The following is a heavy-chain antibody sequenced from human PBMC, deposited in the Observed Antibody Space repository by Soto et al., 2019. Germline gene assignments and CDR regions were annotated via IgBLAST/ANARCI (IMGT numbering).Heavy chain of an antibody. Sequence: QVQLVQSGAEVKKPGASVKVSCKASGYTFTTYYIHWVRQAPGQGLEWMGIINPSGGTTTFAQKLQGGVTMTSDTSKSPVYKEVSSLRAEDTALYYYARGPNNSTWYRWFDPWGQGTLVSVSS. D-gene: IGHD6-13*01. CDR1: GYTFTTYY. CDR2: INPSGGTT. J-gene: IGHJ5*02. V-gene: IGHV1-46*03. CDR3: ARGPNNSTWYRWFDP.